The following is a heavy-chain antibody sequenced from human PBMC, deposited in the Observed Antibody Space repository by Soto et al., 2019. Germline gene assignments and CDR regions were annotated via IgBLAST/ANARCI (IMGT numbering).Heavy chain of an antibody. Sequence: EVQLVESGGGLVQPGRSLRLSCAASGFTFDDYAMHWVRQAPGKGLEWVSGISWNSGSIGYADSVKGRFTISRDNAKNSLYLQMNSLRAEDTALYYCAKDRGIASAAVDNWGQGTLVTVSS. CDR3: AKDRGIASAAVDN. D-gene: IGHD6-13*01. V-gene: IGHV3-9*01. J-gene: IGHJ4*02. CDR2: ISWNSGSI. CDR1: GFTFDDYA.